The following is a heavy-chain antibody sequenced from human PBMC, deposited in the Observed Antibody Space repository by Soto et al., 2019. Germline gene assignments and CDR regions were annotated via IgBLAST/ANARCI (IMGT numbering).Heavy chain of an antibody. D-gene: IGHD3-9*01. V-gene: IGHV4-59*08. Sequence: SETLSLTCTVSGGTINNYYWSWLRKTTGKGLEWIGYVYYSGTTNYNPTLKSRITILVDTSENQFSLKLTSVTAADTAVYYCARHTDDILTGNEALDIWGQRTVVTVSS. J-gene: IGHJ3*02. CDR2: VYYSGTT. CDR1: GGTINNYY. CDR3: ARHTDDILTGNEALDI.